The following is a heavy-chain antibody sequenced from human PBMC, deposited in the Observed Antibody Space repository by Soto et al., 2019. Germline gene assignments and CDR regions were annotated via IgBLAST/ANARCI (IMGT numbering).Heavy chain of an antibody. CDR1: GGSFSGYY. CDR2: INHSGST. CDR3: ARSVTILGVVIFRYFDY. D-gene: IGHD3-3*01. Sequence: TSETLSLTCAVYGGSFSGYYWSWIRQPPGKGLEWIGEINHSGSTNYNPSLKSRVTISVDTSKNQFSLKLSSVTAADTAVYYCARSVTILGVVIFRYFDYWGQGTLVTVSS. V-gene: IGHV4-34*01. J-gene: IGHJ4*02.